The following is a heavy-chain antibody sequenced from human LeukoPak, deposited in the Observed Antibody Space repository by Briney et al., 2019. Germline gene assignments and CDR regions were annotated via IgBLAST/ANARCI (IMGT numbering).Heavy chain of an antibody. D-gene: IGHD4-23*01. J-gene: IGHJ3*02. CDR3: ARDLGLADGGNRRYAFDI. Sequence: ASVKVSCKASGYTFTSYYMHWVRQAPGQGREWMGIINPSGGSTSYAQKFQGRVTMTRDTSTSTVYMELSSLRSEDTAVYYCARDLGLADGGNRRYAFDIWGQGTMVTVSS. CDR1: GYTFTSYY. V-gene: IGHV1-46*01. CDR2: INPSGGST.